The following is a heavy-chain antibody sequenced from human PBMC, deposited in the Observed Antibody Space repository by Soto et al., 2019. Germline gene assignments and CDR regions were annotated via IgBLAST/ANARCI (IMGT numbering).Heavy chain of an antibody. Sequence: GSLRLSCAASGFTFSSYAMSWVRQAPGKGLEWVSAISGSGGSTYYADSVKGRFTISRDNSKNTLYLQMNSLRAEDTAVYYCAKQKGVTIFGVVNNWFDPWGQGTLVTVSS. CDR1: GFTFSSYA. D-gene: IGHD3-3*01. V-gene: IGHV3-23*01. J-gene: IGHJ5*02. CDR2: ISGSGGST. CDR3: AKQKGVTIFGVVNNWFDP.